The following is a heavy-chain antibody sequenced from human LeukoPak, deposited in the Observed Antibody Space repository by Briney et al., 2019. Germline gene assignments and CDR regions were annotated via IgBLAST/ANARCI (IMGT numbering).Heavy chain of an antibody. D-gene: IGHD5-12*01. CDR1: GGSISSYY. Sequence: SETLSLTCSVSGGSISSYYWSWLRQPPGKGLEWIGYIYNSGSTNYNPSLKSRVTISVDTSKNQFSLRLSSATAADTAVYYCARDRADIVAMITWGYYFDYWGQGTLVTVSS. CDR2: IYNSGST. V-gene: IGHV4-59*01. J-gene: IGHJ4*02. CDR3: ARDRADIVAMITWGYYFDY.